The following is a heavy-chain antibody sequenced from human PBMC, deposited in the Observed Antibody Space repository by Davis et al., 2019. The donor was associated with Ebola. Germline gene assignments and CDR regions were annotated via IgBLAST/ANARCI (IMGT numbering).Heavy chain of an antibody. CDR2: INAGNGNT. V-gene: IGHV1-3*01. CDR3: ARGRTYYYYGMDV. Sequence: ASVKVSCKASGGTFSSYAISWVRQTPGQRLEWMGWINAGNGNTKYSQKFQGRVTITRDTSASTAYMELSSLRSEDTAVYYCARGRTYYYYGMDVWGQGTTVTVSS. CDR1: GGTFSSYA. J-gene: IGHJ6*02.